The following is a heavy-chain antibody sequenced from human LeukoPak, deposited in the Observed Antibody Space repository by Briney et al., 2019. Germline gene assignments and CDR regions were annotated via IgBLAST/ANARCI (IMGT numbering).Heavy chain of an antibody. J-gene: IGHJ6*02. Sequence: ASVKVSCKASGYTFTSYDINWVRQATGQGLEWMGGMNPNSGNTGYAQKFQGRVTITMNTSISTAYMELSSLRSEDTAVYYCARAWDGMDVWGQGTTVTVSS. V-gene: IGHV1-8*01. CDR3: ARAWDGMDV. D-gene: IGHD7-27*01. CDR2: MNPNSGNT. CDR1: GYTFTSYD.